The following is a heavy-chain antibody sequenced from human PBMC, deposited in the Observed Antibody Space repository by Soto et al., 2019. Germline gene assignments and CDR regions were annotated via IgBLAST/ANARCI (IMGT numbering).Heavy chain of an antibody. CDR2: IYSGGTT. CDR1: GFTVSSNY. V-gene: IGHV3-66*01. D-gene: IGHD4-17*01. Sequence: GGSLRLSCAASGFTVSSNYMSWVRQAPGKGLEWVSIIYSGGTTRYADSVKGRFTISRDNSKNTLYLQMNSLRAEDTAVYYCARASTVTTIFDFWGQGTLVTAPQ. CDR3: ARASTVTTIFDF. J-gene: IGHJ4*02.